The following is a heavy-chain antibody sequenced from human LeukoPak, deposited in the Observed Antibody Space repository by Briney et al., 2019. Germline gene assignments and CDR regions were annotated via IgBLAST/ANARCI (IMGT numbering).Heavy chain of an antibody. CDR3: AKDLGYSSGWDL. D-gene: IGHD6-19*01. CDR1: GYTFSSDG. CDR2: IRYDGSNK. Sequence: AGGALRLSCAAPGYTFSSDGMHWGRQAPGKGQERVPFIRYDGSNKYYADSVKGRFTISRDNSKNTLYLQMNSLRAEDTAVYYCAKDLGYSSGWDLWGQGTLVTVSS. V-gene: IGHV3-30*02. J-gene: IGHJ5*02.